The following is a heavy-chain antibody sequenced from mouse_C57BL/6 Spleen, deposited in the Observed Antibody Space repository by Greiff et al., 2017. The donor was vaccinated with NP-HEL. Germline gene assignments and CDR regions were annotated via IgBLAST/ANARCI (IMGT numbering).Heavy chain of an antibody. CDR1: GYAFSSYW. CDR3: ARRDYRGYFDV. CDR2: IYPGDGDT. V-gene: IGHV1-80*01. D-gene: IGHD2-4*01. J-gene: IGHJ1*03. Sequence: VKLMESGAELVKPGASVKISCKASGYAFSSYWMNWVKQRPGKGLEWIGQIYPGDGDTNYNGKFKGKATLTADKSSSTAYMQLSSLTSEDSAVYFCARRDYRGYFDVWGTGTTVTVSS.